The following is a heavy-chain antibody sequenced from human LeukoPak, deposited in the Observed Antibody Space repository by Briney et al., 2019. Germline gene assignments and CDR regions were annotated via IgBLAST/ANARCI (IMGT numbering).Heavy chain of an antibody. V-gene: IGHV4-34*01. Sequence: SETLSLTCAVYGGSFSGYYWSWIRQPPGKGLEWIGEINHSGSTNYNPSLKSRVTISVDTSKNQFSLKLSSVTAADTAVYYCARHHSAYRYCSGGSCYRWYNWFDPWGQGTLVTVSS. D-gene: IGHD2-15*01. J-gene: IGHJ5*02. CDR1: GGSFSGYY. CDR3: ARHHSAYRYCSGGSCYRWYNWFDP. CDR2: INHSGST.